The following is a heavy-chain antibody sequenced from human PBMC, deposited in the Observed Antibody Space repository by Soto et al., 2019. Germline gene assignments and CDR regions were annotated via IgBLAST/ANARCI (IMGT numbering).Heavy chain of an antibody. Sequence: GGSLRLSCAASGFTFSNAWMSWVRQAPGKGLEWVGRIKSKTDGGTTDYAAPVKGRFTISRDDSKNTLYLQMNSLKTGDTAVYYCTTPDYSKYGNYYYMDVWGKGTTVTVSS. D-gene: IGHD4-4*01. CDR3: TTPDYSKYGNYYYMDV. CDR1: GFTFSNAW. V-gene: IGHV3-15*01. J-gene: IGHJ6*03. CDR2: IKSKTDGGTT.